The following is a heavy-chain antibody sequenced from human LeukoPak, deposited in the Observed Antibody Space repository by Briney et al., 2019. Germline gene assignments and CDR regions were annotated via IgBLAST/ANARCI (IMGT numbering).Heavy chain of an antibody. D-gene: IGHD2-2*01. Sequence: ASVKVSCKASGYTFTSYAMHWVRQAPGQRLEWMGWINAGNGNTKYSQKFQGRVTITSNTSISTAYVELSSLRSEDTAVYYCARGGIVVVPAAILDAFDFWDQGTMVTVSS. J-gene: IGHJ3*01. CDR2: INAGNGNT. CDR3: ARGGIVVVPAAILDAFDF. V-gene: IGHV1-3*01. CDR1: GYTFTSYA.